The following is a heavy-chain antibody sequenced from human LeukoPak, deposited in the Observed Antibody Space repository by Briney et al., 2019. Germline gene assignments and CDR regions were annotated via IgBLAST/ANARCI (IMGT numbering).Heavy chain of an antibody. CDR3: ARVPSQPYYYGSGSYYKGIYYGMDV. CDR2: NNRSRST. V-gene: IGHV4-30-2*01. J-gene: IGHJ6*02. Sequence: SQTLSLTCTVSGGSISSGGYYWSWIPQPPGKGLEWIGENNRSRSTNYNPSLKSRVTISLDTSKNQFFLKLSSVAAADTDVYYCARVPSQPYYYGSGSYYKGIYYGMDVWGQGTTVTVSS. D-gene: IGHD3-10*01. CDR1: GGSISSGGYY.